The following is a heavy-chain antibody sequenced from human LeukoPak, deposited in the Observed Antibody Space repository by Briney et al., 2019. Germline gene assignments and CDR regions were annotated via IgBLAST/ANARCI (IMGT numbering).Heavy chain of an antibody. D-gene: IGHD5-24*01. Sequence: GASVTVSSMASRYTFTSYYIHWVRQAPEQGREWVGLINPSDGGTSNAQKYQDRATMTRNTSTSTLYMELSSLRYDETAVYYSARDRRDDYNYMRAFNYWGQGNPGRRLL. CDR3: ARDRRDDYNYMRAFNY. CDR1: RYTFTSYY. V-gene: IGHV1-46*01. J-gene: IGHJ4*02. CDR2: INPSDGGT.